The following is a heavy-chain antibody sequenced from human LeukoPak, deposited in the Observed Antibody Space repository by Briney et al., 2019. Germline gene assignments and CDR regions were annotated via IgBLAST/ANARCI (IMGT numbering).Heavy chain of an antibody. V-gene: IGHV4-39*07. Sequence: SETLSLTCTVSGGSISSSSYYWGWIRQPPGKGLEWIGSIYYSGSTYYNPSLKSRVTISVDTSKNQFSLKLSSVTAADTAVYFCARGLHWFDPWGQGTLVTVSS. CDR2: IYYSGST. CDR1: GGSISSSSYY. J-gene: IGHJ5*02. CDR3: ARGLHWFDP.